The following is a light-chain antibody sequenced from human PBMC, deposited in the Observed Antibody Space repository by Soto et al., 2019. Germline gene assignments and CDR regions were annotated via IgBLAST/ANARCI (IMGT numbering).Light chain of an antibody. CDR2: EVT. J-gene: IGLJ1*01. CDR1: SSDIGDYNY. V-gene: IGLV2-14*01. CDR3: ISFRATDSPYV. Sequence: QSALTQPASVCGYPGQWITISCTGASSDIGDYNYVSWYQQQPGKAPKLMISEVTNRPSGVSSRFSGSKSPNTTSLTISGLHTPDESDYYCISFRATDSPYVFGTGTKGTVL.